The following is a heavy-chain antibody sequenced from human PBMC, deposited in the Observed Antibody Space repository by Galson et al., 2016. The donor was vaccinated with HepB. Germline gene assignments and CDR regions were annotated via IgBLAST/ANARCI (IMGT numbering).Heavy chain of an antibody. CDR3: VKGNYGDYKGFDV. CDR1: GLTFTNYG. J-gene: IGHJ4*02. D-gene: IGHD4-17*01. Sequence: SLRLSCAASGLTFTNYGMHWIRQAPGKGLEWVAVISNDGRNKYYEDSVKGRLAISRDNSRNTVYLQMDSLRVEDTAVYFCVKGNYGDYKGFDVWGQGTRVTVSS. V-gene: IGHV3-30*18. CDR2: ISNDGRNK.